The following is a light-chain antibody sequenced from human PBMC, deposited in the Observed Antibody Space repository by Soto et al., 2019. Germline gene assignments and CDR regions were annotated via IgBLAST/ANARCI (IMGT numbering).Light chain of an antibody. CDR2: QDT. CDR1: KLGEKY. J-gene: IGLJ2*01. CDR3: QAWDSNTGA. Sequence: SYELTQPPSVSVSPGQTASITCSGDKLGEKYACWYQQKAGQSPVLVIYQDTKRPSGIPERFSGSNSGNTATLTISGTQAMDEADYYCQAWDSNTGAFGGGTKVTVL. V-gene: IGLV3-1*01.